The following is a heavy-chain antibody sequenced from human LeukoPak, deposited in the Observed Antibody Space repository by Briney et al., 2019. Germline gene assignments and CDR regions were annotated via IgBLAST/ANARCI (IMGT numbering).Heavy chain of an antibody. J-gene: IGHJ4*02. CDR1: GGTFSSYA. D-gene: IGHD2-15*01. CDR3: ARVRCSGGSCYALGY. V-gene: IGHV1-69*06. CDR2: IIPIFGTA. Sequence: VASVKVSCKASGGTFSSYAISWVRQAPGQGLEWMGGIIPIFGTANYAQKFQGRVTITADKSTSTAYMELSSLRSEDTAVYYCARVRCSGGSCYALGYWGQGTLVTVSS.